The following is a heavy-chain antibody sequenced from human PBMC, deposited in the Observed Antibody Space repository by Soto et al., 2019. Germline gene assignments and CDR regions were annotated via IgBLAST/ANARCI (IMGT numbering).Heavy chain of an antibody. J-gene: IGHJ6*02. CDR1: GGTFSDFT. CDR3: STSYCCNDCHPNSAFYYFGWEV. V-gene: IGHV1-69*01. Sequence: QVQLVQSGAEVRKPGSSVKVSCRASGGTFSDFTVTWVRQAPGQGLEWMGGIIPILEATKYAQTFKDRVTFTADASTGTVFMELSSLTSEHSAVYFCSTSYCCNDCHPNSAFYYFGWEVWGQGSTVSVSS. CDR2: IIPILEAT. D-gene: IGHD2-21*02.